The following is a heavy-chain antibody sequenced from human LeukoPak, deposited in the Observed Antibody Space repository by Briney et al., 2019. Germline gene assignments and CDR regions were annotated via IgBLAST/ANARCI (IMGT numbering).Heavy chain of an antibody. CDR3: ARDPNYGGNPPNLDY. D-gene: IGHD4-23*01. CDR2: INHSGST. V-gene: IGHV4-34*01. J-gene: IGHJ4*02. CDR1: GGSFSGYY. Sequence: SETLSLTCAVYGGSFSGYYWSWIRQPPGKGLEWIGEINHSGSTNYNPPLKSRVTISVDTSKNQFSLKLSSVTAADTAVYYCARDPNYGGNPPNLDYWGQGTLVTVSS.